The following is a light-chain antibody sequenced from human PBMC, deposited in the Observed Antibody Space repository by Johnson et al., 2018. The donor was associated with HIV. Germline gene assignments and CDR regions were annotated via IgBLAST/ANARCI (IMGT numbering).Light chain of an antibody. CDR3: GTWDSSLSGV. J-gene: IGLJ1*01. CDR1: SSNIGNNY. Sequence: HSVLTQPPSVSAAPGQKVTISCSGSSSNIGNNYVSWYQQLPGTAPKLLIYENNKRPSGIPDRFSGSKSGTSATLGITGLQTGDEAEYYCGTWDSSLSGVFGTGTKVTVL. V-gene: IGLV1-51*02. CDR2: ENN.